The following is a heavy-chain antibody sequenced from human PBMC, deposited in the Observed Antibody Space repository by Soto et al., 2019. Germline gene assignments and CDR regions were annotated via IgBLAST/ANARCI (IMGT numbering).Heavy chain of an antibody. V-gene: IGHV3-21*01. D-gene: IGHD3-22*01. CDR1: GFTFSLYS. J-gene: IGHJ4*02. CDR3: VRARSTDSRPDY. Sequence: PGGSLRLSCAASGFTFSLYSMIWVSQAPGKGLEWVASITSSSSYIYYEDSLKGRFTISRDNAKNSLFLQMDSLRAEDTAVYFCVRARSTDSRPDYWGQGTLVTVSS. CDR2: ITSSSSYI.